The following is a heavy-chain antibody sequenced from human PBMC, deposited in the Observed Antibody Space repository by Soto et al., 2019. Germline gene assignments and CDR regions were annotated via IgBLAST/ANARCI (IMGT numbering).Heavy chain of an antibody. CDR1: GFTFSSYA. CDR3: APTPREYSYVFTVVDAY. Sequence: GGSLRLSCAASGFTFSSYAMHWVRQAPGKGLEWVAVISYDGSNKYYADSVKGRFTISRDNSKNTLYLQMNSLRAEDTAVYYCAPTPREYSYVFTVVDAYGARGPLVTVSS. CDR2: ISYDGSNK. J-gene: IGHJ4*02. V-gene: IGHV3-30-3*01. D-gene: IGHD5-18*01.